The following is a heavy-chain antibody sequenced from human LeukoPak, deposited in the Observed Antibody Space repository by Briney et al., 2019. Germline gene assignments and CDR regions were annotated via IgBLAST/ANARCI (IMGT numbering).Heavy chain of an antibody. CDR1: GFTFSNYW. CDR2: IKQDGSEN. J-gene: IGHJ6*02. D-gene: IGHD3-10*01. V-gene: IGHV3-7*04. CDR3: ARGFGELYYYGMDV. Sequence: PGGSLRLSCAASGFTFSNYWMSWVRQAPGKGLEWVANIKQDGSENYYVDSVKGRFTISRDNAKNSLYLQMNSLRAEDTAVYYCARGFGELYYYGMDVWGQGTTVTVSS.